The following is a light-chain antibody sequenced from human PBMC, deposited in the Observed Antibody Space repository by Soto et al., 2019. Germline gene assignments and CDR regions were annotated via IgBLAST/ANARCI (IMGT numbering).Light chain of an antibody. CDR1: SSGVGGYNY. J-gene: IGLJ1*01. Sequence: QSALTQPRSVSGSPGQSVTISCTGTSSGVGGYNYVSWYQQHPGKAPKLMIYDVSKRPSGVPDRFSGFKSGNTASLTISGLQAEDEADYSCCSHAGTYIYVFGTGTKLTVL. CDR3: CSHAGTYIYV. CDR2: DVS. V-gene: IGLV2-11*01.